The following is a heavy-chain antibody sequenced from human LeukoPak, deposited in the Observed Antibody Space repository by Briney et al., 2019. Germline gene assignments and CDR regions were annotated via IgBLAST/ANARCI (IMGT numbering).Heavy chain of an antibody. J-gene: IGHJ4*02. CDR1: GFTFSSYA. CDR3: AKDLIAAAGTNYFDY. V-gene: IGHV3-23*01. CDR2: ISGSGGST. Sequence: GGSLRLSCAASGFTFSSYAMSWVRQAPGKGLEWVSAISGSGGSTYYADSVKGRFTISRDNSKNTLYLEMNSLRAEDTAVYYCAKDLIAAAGTNYFDYWGQGTLVTVSS. D-gene: IGHD6-13*01.